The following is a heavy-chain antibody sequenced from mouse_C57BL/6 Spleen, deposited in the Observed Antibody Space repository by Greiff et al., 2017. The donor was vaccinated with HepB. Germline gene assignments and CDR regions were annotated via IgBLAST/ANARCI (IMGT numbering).Heavy chain of an antibody. Sequence: VQLQQSGPELVKPGASVKISCKASGYSFSSSWMNWVKQRPGKGLEWIGRIYPGDGDTNYNGKFKGKATLTADKSSSTAYMQLSSLTSEDSAVYFCARGYYGSSHWYFDVWGTGTTVTVSS. CDR2: IYPGDGDT. V-gene: IGHV1-82*01. J-gene: IGHJ1*03. D-gene: IGHD1-1*01. CDR3: ARGYYGSSHWYFDV. CDR1: GYSFSSSW.